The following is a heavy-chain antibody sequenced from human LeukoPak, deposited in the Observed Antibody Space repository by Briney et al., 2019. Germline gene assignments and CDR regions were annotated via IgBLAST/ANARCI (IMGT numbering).Heavy chain of an antibody. V-gene: IGHV4-4*02. CDR2: ISLTGLT. D-gene: IGHD2-8*01. CDR1: GGSITSTNW. J-gene: IGHJ4*02. Sequence: SGTLSLTCGVSGGSITSTNWWGWVRQPPGQGLEWIGEISLTGLTHYNPSLESRVTVSLDKSKNQLSLNLTSVTAADTAVYYCSRENGAFSPFGYWGQGTLVTVLS. CDR3: SRENGAFSPFGY.